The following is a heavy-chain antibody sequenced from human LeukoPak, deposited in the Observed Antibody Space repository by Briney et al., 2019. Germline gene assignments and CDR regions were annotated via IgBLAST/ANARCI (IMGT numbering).Heavy chain of an antibody. D-gene: IGHD6-13*01. Sequence: NTSETLSLTCTVSGGSISSYYWSWIRQPPGKGLEWIGYIYYSGSTNYNPSLKSRVTISVDTSKNQFSLKLSSVTAADTAVYYCARQGYSRVSPLGYWGQGTLVTVSS. V-gene: IGHV4-59*01. CDR2: IYYSGST. CDR3: ARQGYSRVSPLGY. J-gene: IGHJ4*02. CDR1: GGSISSYY.